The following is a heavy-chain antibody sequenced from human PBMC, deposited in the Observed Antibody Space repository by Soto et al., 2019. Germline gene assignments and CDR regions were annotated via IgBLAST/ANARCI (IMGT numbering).Heavy chain of an antibody. J-gene: IGHJ4*02. D-gene: IGHD2-21*02. CDR3: ARAWVTWGFDY. V-gene: IGHV4-59*01. Sequence: QVQLQESGPGLVKPSETLSLTCTVSGGSISSYYWSWIRQPPGKGLEWIGYIYYSGSTNYNPSLKSRVTISVDTSKNQFSLKLSSVTAADTAVYYCARAWVTWGFDYWGQGTLVTVSS. CDR1: GGSISSYY. CDR2: IYYSGST.